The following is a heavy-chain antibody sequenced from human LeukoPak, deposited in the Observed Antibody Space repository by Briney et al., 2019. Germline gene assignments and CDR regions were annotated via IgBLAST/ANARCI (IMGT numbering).Heavy chain of an antibody. CDR3: ARVRSDSSGWYEFDY. J-gene: IGHJ4*02. CDR2: ISDGSNK. CDR1: GFTFSSYA. V-gene: IGHV3-30*14. Sequence: GGSLRLSCAASGFTFSSYAMHWVRQAPGKGLEWVAVISDGSNKYYADSVKGRFTTSRDNSKNTLYLQMNSLRADDTAIYYCARVRSDSSGWYEFDYWGQGTLVTVSS. D-gene: IGHD6-19*01.